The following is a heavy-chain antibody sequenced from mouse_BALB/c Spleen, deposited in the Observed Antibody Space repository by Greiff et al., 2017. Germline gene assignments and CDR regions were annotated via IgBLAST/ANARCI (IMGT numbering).Heavy chain of an antibody. CDR2: IYPSDSYT. CDR1: GYTFTSYW. J-gene: IGHJ3*01. V-gene: IGHV1-69*02. CDR3: TRERGGYYVGFAY. Sequence: VQLKQPGAELVRPGASVKLSCKASGYTFTSYWINWVKQRPGQGLEWIGNIYPSDSYTNYNQKFKDKATLTVDKSSSTAYMQLSSPTSEDSAVYYCTRERGGYYVGFAYWGQGTLVTVSA. D-gene: IGHD2-3*01.